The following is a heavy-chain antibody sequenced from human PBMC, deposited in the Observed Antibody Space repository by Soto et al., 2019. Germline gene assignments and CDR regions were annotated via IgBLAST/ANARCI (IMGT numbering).Heavy chain of an antibody. CDR1: GFTFNGAW. Sequence: EVQLVESGGGLVEPGGSLRLSCAASGFTFNGAWMNWVRQAPGKGLEWVGRVKSKVDGGSIDYAAPVRGRFTISRDDSRNTVVLQMNSLSAEDSAMYYCSADLPDWGAYAFDYWGQGTLVTVSS. V-gene: IGHV3-15*07. CDR3: SADLPDWGAYAFDY. D-gene: IGHD3-16*01. J-gene: IGHJ4*02. CDR2: VKSKVDGGSI.